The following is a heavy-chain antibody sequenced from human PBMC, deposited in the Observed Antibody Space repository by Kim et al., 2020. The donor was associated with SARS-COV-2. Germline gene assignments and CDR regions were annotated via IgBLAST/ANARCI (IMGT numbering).Heavy chain of an antibody. V-gene: IGHV1-2*02. J-gene: IGHJ4*02. D-gene: IGHD3-16*02. CDR2: GGT. CDR3: ARSSLLDFDY. Sequence: GGTNYAQKFRGRVTMTRDTSISTVYLELTSLRSDDTAVYYCARSSLLDFDYWGQGTLVTVSS.